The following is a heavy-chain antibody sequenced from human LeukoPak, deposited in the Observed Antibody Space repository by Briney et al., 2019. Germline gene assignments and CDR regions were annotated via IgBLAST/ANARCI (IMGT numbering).Heavy chain of an antibody. CDR3: ARDGSAKGDDY. J-gene: IGHJ4*02. D-gene: IGHD5-18*01. V-gene: IGHV1-46*01. CDR2: INPSGGST. CDR1: GYTFTSYY. Sequence: ASVKVSCKASGYTFTSYYMHWVRQAPGQGLEWMGIINPSGGSTSYAQKFQGRVTMTRDMSTSTVYMELSSLRSEDTAVYYCARDGSAKGDDYWGQGTLVTVSS.